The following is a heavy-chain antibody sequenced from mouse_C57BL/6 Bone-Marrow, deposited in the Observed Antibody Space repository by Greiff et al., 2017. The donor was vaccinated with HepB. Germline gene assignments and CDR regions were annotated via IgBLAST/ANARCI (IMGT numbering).Heavy chain of an antibody. D-gene: IGHD1-1*01. J-gene: IGHJ4*01. CDR1: GYTFTSYG. V-gene: IGHV1-81*01. CDR2: IYPRSGNT. CDR3: ARSGVTTVPDYYAMDY. Sequence: QVQLKESGAELARPGASVKLSCKASGYTFTSYGISWVKQRTGQGLEWIGEIYPRSGNTYYNEKFKGKATLTADKSSSTAYMELRSLTSEDSAVYFCARSGVTTVPDYYAMDYWGQGTSVTVSS.